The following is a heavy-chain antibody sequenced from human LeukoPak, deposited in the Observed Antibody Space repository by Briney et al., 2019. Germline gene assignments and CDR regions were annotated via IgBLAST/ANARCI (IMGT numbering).Heavy chain of an antibody. CDR2: IKADGSEK. Sequence: PGGSLRLSCAASGFTFTDYLMTWVRQAPGKGLEWVADIKADGSEKYYVDSVKGRFTISRDNAKNSLYLQMNSLRAEDTAVYYCARAHSAAVGWFDPWGQGTLVTVSS. CDR1: GFTFTDYL. J-gene: IGHJ5*02. V-gene: IGHV3-7*01. CDR3: ARAHSAAVGWFDP. D-gene: IGHD6-25*01.